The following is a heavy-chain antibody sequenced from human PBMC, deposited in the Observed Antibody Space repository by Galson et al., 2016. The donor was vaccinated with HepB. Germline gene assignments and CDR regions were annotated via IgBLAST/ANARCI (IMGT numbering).Heavy chain of an antibody. V-gene: IGHV4-59*01. CDR1: GGSIIRYY. Sequence: ETLSLTCTVSGGSIIRYYWSWIRQPPGKGLEWIGSISYIGGSTYYNSSLKSRLTISLHTSKNQFSLMLTSVTAADTAVYYCARVGVAAAYDYWGQGTLVTVSS. J-gene: IGHJ4*02. CDR3: ARVGVAAAYDY. D-gene: IGHD6-13*01. CDR2: ISYIGGST.